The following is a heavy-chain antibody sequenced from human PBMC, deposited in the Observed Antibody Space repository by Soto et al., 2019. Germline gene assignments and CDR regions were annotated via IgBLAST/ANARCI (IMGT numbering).Heavy chain of an antibody. J-gene: IGHJ4*01. V-gene: IGHV1-18*01. CDR2: ISTSEGDT. Sequence: ASVKVSCKTSGYTFTSYGVAWVRQAPGQGLEWMGWISTSEGDTTYAQKFQGRVTMTTDTSTSTAYMELRSLRSDDTAVYYCATRSPAFDFWG. CDR3: ATRSPAFDF. CDR1: GYTFTSYG.